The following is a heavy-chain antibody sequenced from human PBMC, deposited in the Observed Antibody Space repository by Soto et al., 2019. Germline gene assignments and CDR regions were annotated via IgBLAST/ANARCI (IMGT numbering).Heavy chain of an antibody. CDR1: GFSLANFP. CDR3: ARAATDTIFGVVSYGMDV. D-gene: IGHD3-3*01. J-gene: IGHJ6*02. V-gene: IGHV3-48*01. Sequence: PGGSLRLSCVGSGFSLANFPMNWVRQTPGKGLEWISYISPRGDNIYYTESVKGRFTISRDNARNSLYLQMNSLRAEDTAVYYCARAATDTIFGVVSYGMDVWGQGTTVTVSS. CDR2: ISPRGDNI.